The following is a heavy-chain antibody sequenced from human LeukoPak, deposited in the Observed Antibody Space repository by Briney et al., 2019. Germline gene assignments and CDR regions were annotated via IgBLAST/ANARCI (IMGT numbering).Heavy chain of an antibody. D-gene: IGHD6-13*01. CDR1: GFSLSTSGMR. CDR3: ARQYSSSWYDWFDP. Sequence: KESGPALVKPTQTPTLTCTFSGFSLSTSGMRVSWIRQPPGKALEWLSRIDWDDDKFYSTSLKTRLTISKDTSKNQVVLTMTNMDPVDTATYYCARQYSSSWYDWFDPWGQGTLVTVSS. V-gene: IGHV2-70*04. CDR2: IDWDDDK. J-gene: IGHJ5*02.